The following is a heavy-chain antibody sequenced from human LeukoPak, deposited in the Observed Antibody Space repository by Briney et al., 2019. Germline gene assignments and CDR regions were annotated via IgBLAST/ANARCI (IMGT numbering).Heavy chain of an antibody. CDR1: GGSISGSSYY. V-gene: IGHV4-39*01. D-gene: IGHD5-18*01. CDR2: IYYSGST. Sequence: SETLSLTCTVSGGSISGSSYYWGWIRQPPGKGLEWIGSIYYSGSTYYNPSLKSRVTISADTSKNQFSLKLSSVTAADTAVYYCARTGIQLWLLAPSYYFDYWGQGTLVTVSS. J-gene: IGHJ4*02. CDR3: ARTGIQLWLLAPSYYFDY.